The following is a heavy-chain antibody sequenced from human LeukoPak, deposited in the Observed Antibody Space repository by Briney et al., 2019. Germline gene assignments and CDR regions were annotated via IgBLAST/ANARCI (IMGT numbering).Heavy chain of an antibody. CDR2: ISSSGSTI. Sequence: GGSLRLSCEVSGFTFSDYNMDWIRQAPGKGLEWVSYISSSGSTIYYADSVKGRFTISRDNAKNSLYLQMNSLRAEDTAVYYCARLLHYPHAWGQGTLVTVSS. D-gene: IGHD2/OR15-2a*01. CDR1: GFTFSDYN. V-gene: IGHV3-11*01. J-gene: IGHJ5*02. CDR3: ARLLHYPHA.